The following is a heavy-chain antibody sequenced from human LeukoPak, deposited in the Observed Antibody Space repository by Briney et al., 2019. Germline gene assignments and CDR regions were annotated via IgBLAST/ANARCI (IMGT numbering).Heavy chain of an antibody. J-gene: IGHJ4*02. D-gene: IGHD3-9*01. V-gene: IGHV3-23*01. CDR2: LTGSGDTT. CDR1: GFIFRNYA. Sequence: PGGSLRLSCAASGFIFRNYAMSWVRQAPGKGLEWVSALTGSGDTTYYADSVKGRFTISRDNSKNALYVEMNTLRAEDTAVYYCVKWGDYDILTGYYVPDFWGQGTLVTVSS. CDR3: VKWGDYDILTGYYVPDF.